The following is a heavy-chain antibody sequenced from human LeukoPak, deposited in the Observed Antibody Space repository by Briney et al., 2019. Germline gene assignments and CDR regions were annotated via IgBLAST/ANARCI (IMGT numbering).Heavy chain of an antibody. CDR3: ARGPVSTHGMDV. J-gene: IGHJ6*02. V-gene: IGHV1-8*01. D-gene: IGHD6-13*01. CDR2: RNPNSGRT. Sequence: ASATVACKASGYTFTNYDINWVRQATGQGLEWMGWRNPNSGRTGFAQKFQGRLTMTADTSISTAYMELSSLTSDDTAVYYCARGPVSTHGMDVWGQGTTVTVSS. CDR1: GYTFTNYD.